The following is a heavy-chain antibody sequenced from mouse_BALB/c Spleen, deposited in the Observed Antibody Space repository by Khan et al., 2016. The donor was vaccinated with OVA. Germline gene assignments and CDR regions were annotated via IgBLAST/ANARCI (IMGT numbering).Heavy chain of an antibody. CDR3: ATYYYGSSRYFDY. D-gene: IGHD1-1*01. CDR1: GFNIKDTY. J-gene: IGHJ2*01. V-gene: IGHV14-3*02. Sequence: VQLQQSGAELVKPGASVKLSCTLSGFNIKDTYMHWVKQRPEQGLGWIGRIDPANGNTKYDPKFQGKATITADTSSNTAYLQLSSLTSEDTAVYYCATYYYGSSRYFDYWGQGTTLTVSS. CDR2: IDPANGNT.